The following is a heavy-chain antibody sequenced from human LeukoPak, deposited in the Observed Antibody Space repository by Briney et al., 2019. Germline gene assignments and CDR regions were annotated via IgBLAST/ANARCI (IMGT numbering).Heavy chain of an antibody. CDR2: IIPILGIA. Sequence: GASVKVSCKASGGTFSSYAISWVRQAPGQGLEWMGRIIPILGIANYAQKFQGRVTITTDESTSTAYMELSSLRSEDTAVYYCARDYGHMQVSSNWYFDLWGRGTLVTVSS. CDR1: GGTFSSYA. J-gene: IGHJ2*01. V-gene: IGHV1-69*04. CDR3: ARDYGHMQVSSNWYFDL. D-gene: IGHD2-21*01.